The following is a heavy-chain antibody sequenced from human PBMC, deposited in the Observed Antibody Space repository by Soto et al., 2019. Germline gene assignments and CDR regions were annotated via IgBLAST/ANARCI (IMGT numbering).Heavy chain of an antibody. CDR2: IDGSGATK. V-gene: IGHV3-48*03. J-gene: IGHJ4*02. CDR3: ARGFGWFNY. D-gene: IGHD3-10*01. CDR1: GFTFNDFE. Sequence: EVQLLESGGGLVQPGGSLRLSCGVSGFTFNDFEMNWVRQAPGKGPEWLAYIDGSGATKKYADSVRGRFTISRDNPNNSQFLHMSGRSAADTAIYYCARGFGWFNYWGQGTLVSVSS.